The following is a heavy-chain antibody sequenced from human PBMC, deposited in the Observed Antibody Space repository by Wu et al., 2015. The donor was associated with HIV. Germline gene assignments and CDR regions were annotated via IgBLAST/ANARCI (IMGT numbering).Heavy chain of an antibody. V-gene: IGHV1-46*03. CDR2: INPSGGST. Sequence: QVQLVQSGAEVKKPGASVKVSCKASGYSFSSYDINWVRQATGQGLEWMGIINPSGGSTSYAQKFQGRVTMTRDTSTSTVYMELSSLRSEDTAVYYCARGFGRSSSSLDYWGQGTLVTVSS. J-gene: IGHJ4*02. CDR3: ARGFGRSSSSLDY. CDR1: GYSFSSYD. D-gene: IGHD6-6*01.